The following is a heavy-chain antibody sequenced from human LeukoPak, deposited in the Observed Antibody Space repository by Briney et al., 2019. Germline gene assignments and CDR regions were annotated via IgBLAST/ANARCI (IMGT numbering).Heavy chain of an antibody. D-gene: IGHD5-12*01. CDR2: FDPEDGET. CDR3: ATGDHSGLNWFDP. J-gene: IGHJ5*02. CDR1: GYTFTSYY. Sequence: ASVKVSCKASGYTFTSYYMHWVRQAPGQGLEWVGGFDPEDGETIYAQKFQGRVTMTEDTSTDTAYMELSSLRSEDTAVYYCATGDHSGLNWFDPWGQGTLVTVSS. V-gene: IGHV1-24*01.